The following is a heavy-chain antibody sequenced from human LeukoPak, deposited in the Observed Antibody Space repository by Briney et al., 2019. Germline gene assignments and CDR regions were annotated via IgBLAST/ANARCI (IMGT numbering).Heavy chain of an antibody. J-gene: IGHJ3*02. Sequence: GGSLRLSCAASGFIFSNYWMSWVRQAPGKGLEWVANIKQDVSEKHYVDSVKGPFTISRDNANNSLYLQMNSLSAEDTAVYFCARVRYRSDAFDIWGQGTMVTVSS. V-gene: IGHV3-7*01. D-gene: IGHD1-26*01. CDR3: ARVRYRSDAFDI. CDR1: GFIFSNYW. CDR2: IKQDVSEK.